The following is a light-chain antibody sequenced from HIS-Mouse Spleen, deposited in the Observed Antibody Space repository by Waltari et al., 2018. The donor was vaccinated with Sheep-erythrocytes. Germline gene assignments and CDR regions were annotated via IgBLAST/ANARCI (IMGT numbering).Light chain of an antibody. J-gene: IGLJ2*01. V-gene: IGLV1-44*01. Sequence: QSVLTQPPSASATPGQMVTISCSGSSSNIGSNTVNWYQQLPGTAPKLLSYSNNQRPSGVPDRFSGSKSGTSASLAISGLQSEDEADYYCAAWDDSLNGVVFGGGTKLTVL. CDR3: AAWDDSLNGVV. CDR1: SSNIGSNT. CDR2: SNN.